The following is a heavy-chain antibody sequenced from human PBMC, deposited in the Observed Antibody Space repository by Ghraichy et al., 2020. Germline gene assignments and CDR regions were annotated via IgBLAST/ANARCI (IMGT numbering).Heavy chain of an antibody. CDR3: ARASRGYSYGSYWYFDL. CDR2: INHSGST. CDR1: GGSFSGYY. V-gene: IGHV4-34*01. D-gene: IGHD5-18*01. Sequence: GSLRLSCAVYGGSFSGYYWSWIRQPPGKGLEWIGEINHSGSTNYNPSLKSRVTISVDTSKNQFSLKLSSVTAADTAVYYCARASRGYSYGSYWYFDLWGRGTLVTVSS. J-gene: IGHJ2*01.